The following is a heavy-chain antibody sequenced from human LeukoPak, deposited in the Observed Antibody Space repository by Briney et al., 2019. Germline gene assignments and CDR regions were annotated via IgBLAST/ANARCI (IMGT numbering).Heavy chain of an antibody. D-gene: IGHD2-2*01. CDR2: ISSSSSTI. Sequence: GGSLRLSCAASGFTFSSYSMNWVRLAPGKGLEWLSYISSSSSTIYYADSVKGRFTISRDNAKNSLYLQMNSLRDEDTAVYYCARGRIAPAATDYWGQGTLVTVSS. V-gene: IGHV3-48*02. J-gene: IGHJ4*02. CDR1: GFTFSSYS. CDR3: ARGRIAPAATDY.